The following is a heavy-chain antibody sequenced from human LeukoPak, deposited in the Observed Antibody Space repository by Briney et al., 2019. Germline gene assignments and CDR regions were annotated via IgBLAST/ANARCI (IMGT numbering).Heavy chain of an antibody. J-gene: IGHJ5*02. Sequence: SETLSLTCTVSGGSISSYYWSWIRQPPGKGLEWIGYIYYSGSTNYNPSLKSRVTISVDTSKNQFSLKLSSVTAADTAVYYCAREDTAMWRNWFDPWGQGTPVTVSS. CDR2: IYYSGST. CDR3: AREDTAMWRNWFDP. V-gene: IGHV4-59*01. CDR1: GGSISSYY. D-gene: IGHD5-18*01.